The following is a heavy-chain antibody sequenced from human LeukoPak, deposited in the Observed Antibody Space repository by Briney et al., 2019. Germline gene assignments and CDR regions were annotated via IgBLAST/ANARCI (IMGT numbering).Heavy chain of an antibody. CDR2: IHYSGST. Sequence: AVTLSLTCTVSGGSISSYYWSWIRQPPGKGLEWIGYIHYSGSTNYNPSLKSRVTISRDTSKNEFSLELSSVTAADTAVYYCARDAPPAYCSGGSCYFDYWGQGTLVTVSS. CDR3: ARDAPPAYCSGGSCYFDY. D-gene: IGHD2-15*01. CDR1: GGSISSYY. J-gene: IGHJ4*02. V-gene: IGHV4-59*12.